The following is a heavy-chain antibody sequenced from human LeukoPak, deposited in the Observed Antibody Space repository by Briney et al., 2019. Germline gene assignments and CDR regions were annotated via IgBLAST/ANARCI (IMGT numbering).Heavy chain of an antibody. V-gene: IGHV3-21*01. CDR3: ARDGVEQRPIFYWYFDL. CDR2: ISSSSSYI. J-gene: IGHJ2*01. CDR1: GFTFSSYS. D-gene: IGHD6-25*01. Sequence: PGGSLRLSCAASGFTFSSYSMNWVRQAPGKGLEWVSSISSSSSYIYYADSVKGRFTISRDNAKNSLYLQMNSLRAEDTAVYYCARDGVEQRPIFYWYFDLWGRGTLVTVSS.